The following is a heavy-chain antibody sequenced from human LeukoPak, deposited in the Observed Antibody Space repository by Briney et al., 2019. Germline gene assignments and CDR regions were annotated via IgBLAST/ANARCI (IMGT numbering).Heavy chain of an antibody. D-gene: IGHD3-10*01. Sequence: PSQTLSLTCTVSGGSINSGDYYWSWIRQPPGKGQEWIGYIYYSGSTFYNPSLKSRVTISGDTSKNQFSLKLSSVTAADTAVYYCAREWQVVRGVFDYWGQGTLVTVSS. V-gene: IGHV4-30-4*08. CDR1: GGSINSGDYY. CDR3: AREWQVVRGVFDY. CDR2: IYYSGST. J-gene: IGHJ4*02.